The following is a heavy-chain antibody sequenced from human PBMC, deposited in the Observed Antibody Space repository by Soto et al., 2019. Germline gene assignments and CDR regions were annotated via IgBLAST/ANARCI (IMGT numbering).Heavy chain of an antibody. J-gene: IGHJ6*02. CDR1: DYTFTSYG. D-gene: IGHD6-13*01. CDR3: ARQGIRTHGMDV. Sequence: ASVKVSCKASDYTFTSYGISWVRQAPGQGLEWMGWINPNSGGTNYAQKFQGWVTMTRDTSISTAYMELSRLRSDDTAVYYCARQGIRTHGMDVWGQGTTVTVSS. V-gene: IGHV1-2*04. CDR2: INPNSGGT.